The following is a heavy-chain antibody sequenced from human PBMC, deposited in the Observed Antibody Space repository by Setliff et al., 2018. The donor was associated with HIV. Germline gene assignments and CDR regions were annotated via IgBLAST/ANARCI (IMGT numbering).Heavy chain of an antibody. CDR3: ARGNYYENYFDY. CDR2: IYYSGST. J-gene: IGHJ4*02. Sequence: PSETLSLTCTVSGGSISSHYWSWIRQPPGKGLEWIGSIYYSGSTNYNPSLKSRVTISVDTYKNQFSLKLSSVTAADTAVYYCARGNYYENYFDYWGQGTLVTVSS. CDR1: GGSISSHY. V-gene: IGHV4-59*11. D-gene: IGHD3-22*01.